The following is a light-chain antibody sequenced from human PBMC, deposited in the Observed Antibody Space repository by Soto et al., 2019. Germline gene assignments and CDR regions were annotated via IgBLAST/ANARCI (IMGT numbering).Light chain of an antibody. V-gene: IGKV1-5*01. CDR2: DAS. CDR1: QSISMF. CDR3: QHYKSYPWT. Sequence: DIRMTQSPSTLSASVGDRVTITCRASQSISMFLAWYQQKPGKAPKLLIYDASNSESGVPSRFSGSGSGTEFSLTISNLQPDDFATYYCQHYKSYPWTFGQGTKVEIK. J-gene: IGKJ1*01.